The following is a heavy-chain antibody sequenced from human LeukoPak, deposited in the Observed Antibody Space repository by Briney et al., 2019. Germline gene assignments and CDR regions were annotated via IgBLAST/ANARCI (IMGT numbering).Heavy chain of an antibody. Sequence: ASVKVSCKASGGTLSSYALSWVRQAPGQGLEWMGGIIPIFGTANYAQKFQGRVTLTADESATTVYMELSSLRSEDTAVYYCARDHTPYCSSTSCWTFDIWGQGTMVTVSS. D-gene: IGHD2-2*01. J-gene: IGHJ3*02. V-gene: IGHV1-69*13. CDR2: IIPIFGTA. CDR3: ARDHTPYCSSTSCWTFDI. CDR1: GGTLSSYA.